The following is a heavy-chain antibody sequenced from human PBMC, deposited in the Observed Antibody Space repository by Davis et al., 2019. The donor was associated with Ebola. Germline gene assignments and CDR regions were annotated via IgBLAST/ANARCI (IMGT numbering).Heavy chain of an antibody. CDR3: ARDGPDYYVLDY. CDR1: GFTFSSYA. D-gene: IGHD1-26*01. Sequence: GESLKISCAASGFTFSSYAMHWVRQAPGQGLEWVAVISYDGSNKYYADSVKGRFTISRDNSKNTLYLQMNSLRADDTAVYYCARDGPDYYVLDYWGQGTLVTVSS. V-gene: IGHV3-30-3*01. J-gene: IGHJ4*02. CDR2: ISYDGSNK.